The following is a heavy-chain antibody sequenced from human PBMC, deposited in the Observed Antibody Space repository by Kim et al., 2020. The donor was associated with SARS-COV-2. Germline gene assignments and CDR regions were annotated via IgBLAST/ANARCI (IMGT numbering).Heavy chain of an antibody. V-gene: IGHV4-34*01. CDR1: GGSFSGYY. D-gene: IGHD3-9*01. J-gene: IGHJ5*01. Sequence: SETLSLTCAVYGGSFSGYYWSWIRHLPGKGLEWSGEINHSGITNYNPSLNSRVTISVDTFKNQFSLKLSSVTAAGTAVYYCARSVLRYCDWLLYSTWFDPWGQGTLVTVSS. CDR2: INHSGIT. CDR3: ARSVLRYCDWLLYSTWFDP.